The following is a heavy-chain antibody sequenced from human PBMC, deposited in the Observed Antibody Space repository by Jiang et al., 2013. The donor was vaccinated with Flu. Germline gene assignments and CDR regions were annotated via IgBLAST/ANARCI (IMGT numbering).Heavy chain of an antibody. CDR3: AKDPGIVGATTWGFDY. CDR1: GFTFSSYA. D-gene: IGHD1-26*01. V-gene: IGHV3-23*04. Sequence: VQLVESGGGLVQPGGSLRLSCAASGFTFSSYAMSWVRQAPGKGLEWVSAISGSGSSTYYADSVKGRFTISRDNSKNTLYLQMNSLRAEDTAVYYCAKDPGIVGATTWGFDYWGQGTLVTVSS. CDR2: ISGSGSST. J-gene: IGHJ4*02.